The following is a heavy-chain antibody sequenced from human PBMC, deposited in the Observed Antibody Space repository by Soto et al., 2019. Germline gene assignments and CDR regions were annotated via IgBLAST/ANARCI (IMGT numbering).Heavy chain of an antibody. CDR2: ISYDGSNK. J-gene: IGHJ4*02. CDR1: EVTISSYG. D-gene: IGHD3-9*01. Sequence: GGPMRDSCGAAEVTISSYGMHWISQDPGKGLEWVAVISYDGSNKYYADSVKGRFTISRDNSKNTLYLQMNSLRAEDTAVYYCAKGDYDILTAPDYWGQGTLVTAPQ. V-gene: IGHV3-30*18. CDR3: AKGDYDILTAPDY.